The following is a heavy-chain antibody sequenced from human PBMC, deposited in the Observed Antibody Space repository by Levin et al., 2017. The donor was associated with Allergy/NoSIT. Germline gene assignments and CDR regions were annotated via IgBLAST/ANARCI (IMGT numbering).Heavy chain of an antibody. CDR3: ARLGSGWSFDY. V-gene: IGHV3-33*01. J-gene: IGHJ4*02. CDR1: GFTFSSYG. CDR2: IWYDGSNK. Sequence: GESLKISCAASGFTFSSYGMLWIRQTPGKGLEWVAVIWYDGSNKYYADSVKGRFTISRDNSRNTVYLQMSSLRGEDTAVYYCARLGSGWSFDYWGQGTLVTVSS. D-gene: IGHD6-19*01.